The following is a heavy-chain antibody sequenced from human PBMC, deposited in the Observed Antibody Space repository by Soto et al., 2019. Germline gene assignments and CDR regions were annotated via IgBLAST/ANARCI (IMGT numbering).Heavy chain of an antibody. CDR1: GGTFSSYA. CDR3: ARDQGNWNSNWFDP. V-gene: IGHV1-69*06. D-gene: IGHD1-7*01. J-gene: IGHJ5*02. CDR2: IIPIFGTA. Sequence: ASVKVSCKASGGTFSSYAISWVRQAPGQGLEWMGGIIPIFGTANYAQKFQGRVTITADKSTSTAYMELSGLRSEDTAVYYCARDQGNWNSNWFDPWGQGTLVTFSS.